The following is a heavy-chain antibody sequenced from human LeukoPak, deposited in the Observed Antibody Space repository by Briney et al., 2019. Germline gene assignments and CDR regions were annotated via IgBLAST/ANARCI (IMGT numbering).Heavy chain of an antibody. CDR2: ITATSLHI. CDR1: GVTFSGYS. J-gene: IGHJ4*02. CDR3: ARDGSSWD. Sequence: GGSLRLSCAASGVTFSGYSMNWVRQAPGKGLEWVSAITATSLHIYYADSVKGRFTISRDNAKNSLYLQMNSLRAEDTAVYYCARDGSSWDWGQGTLVTVSS. V-gene: IGHV3-21*01. D-gene: IGHD6-13*01.